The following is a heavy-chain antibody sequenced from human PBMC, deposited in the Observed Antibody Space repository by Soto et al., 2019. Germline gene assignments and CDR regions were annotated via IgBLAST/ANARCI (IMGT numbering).Heavy chain of an antibody. D-gene: IGHD1-1*01. J-gene: IGHJ5*02. V-gene: IGHV3-74*01. CDR3: TRGTRVSSTGTGAP. Sequence: GGSLRLSCEVSGFTFSAYWMHWVRQVPGKGLIWVSRISDDGSTTTYADSVKGRFTISRDNAKNTLYLQMNSLRADDTGLYYCTRGTRVSSTGTGAPWGQGTLVTVSS. CDR2: ISDDGSTT. CDR1: GFTFSAYW.